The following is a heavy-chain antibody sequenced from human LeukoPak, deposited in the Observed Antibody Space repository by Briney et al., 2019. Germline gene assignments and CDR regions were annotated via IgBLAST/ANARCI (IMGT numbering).Heavy chain of an antibody. CDR2: IYYSGST. Sequence: PSETLSLTCAVYGGSFSGYYWSWIRQPPGKGLEWIGYIYYSGSTNYNPSLKSRVTISVDTSKNQFSLKLSSVTAADTAVYYCASYMGGRDSFDYWGQGTLVTVSS. CDR1: GGSFSGYY. D-gene: IGHD3-16*01. CDR3: ASYMGGRDSFDY. J-gene: IGHJ4*02. V-gene: IGHV4-59*01.